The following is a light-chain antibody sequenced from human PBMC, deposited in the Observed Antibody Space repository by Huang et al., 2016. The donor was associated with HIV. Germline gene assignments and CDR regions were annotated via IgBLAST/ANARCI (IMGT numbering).Light chain of an antibody. CDR1: QSLTKGL. J-gene: IGKJ1*01. CDR2: DAS. V-gene: IGKV3-20*01. Sequence: EIVLTQSPGTLSLSPGESAIVSCRASQSLTKGLLAWYRQRPGQAPTLLSYDASSRATDIPDRFAGGGSGTDFTLTINRLDPEDFAVYYCHHYGASQWAFGQGTRVEVK. CDR3: HHYGASQWA.